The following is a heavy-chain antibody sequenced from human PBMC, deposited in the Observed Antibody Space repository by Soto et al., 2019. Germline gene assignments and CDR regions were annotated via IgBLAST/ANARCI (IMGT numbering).Heavy chain of an antibody. CDR2: IIPIFGTA. CDR1: VCTFSSYA. J-gene: IGHJ4*02. CDR3: ARNTDRGGVDY. Sequence: AVKVSCKSSVCTFSSYAISWVRQDPGQGLEWMGGIIPIFGTANYAQKFQGRDTITADESTSTAYMELSSLRSEDTAVYYCARNTDRGGVDYWGQGTLVTVSS. V-gene: IGHV1-69*13. D-gene: IGHD3-10*01.